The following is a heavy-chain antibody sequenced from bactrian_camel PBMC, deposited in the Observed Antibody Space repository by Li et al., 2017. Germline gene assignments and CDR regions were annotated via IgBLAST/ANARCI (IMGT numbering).Heavy chain of an antibody. J-gene: IGHJ6*01. CDR2: IASGGIE. V-gene: IGHV3S53*01. D-gene: IGHD2*01. CDR1: EYIYRNYC. Sequence: HVQLVESGGGSVQAGGSLRLSCAAPEYIYRNYCMAWFRQVPGQEREGVACIASGGIETYADSVKGRFTVSKDNAKNTLYLQMNSLKPEDTAMYYCAADPGQFTHCSGGYLAQFGYWGQGTQVTVS. CDR3: AADPGQFTHCSGGYLAQFGY.